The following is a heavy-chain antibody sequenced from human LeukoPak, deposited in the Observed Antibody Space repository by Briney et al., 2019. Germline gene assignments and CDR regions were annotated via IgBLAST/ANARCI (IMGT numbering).Heavy chain of an antibody. Sequence: GGSLRLSCTASGFTFGDYAMSWVRQAPGKGLEWVGFIRSKAYGGTTEYAASVKGRFTISRDVSKSIAYLQMNSLKTEDTAVYFCTGDLGIVGAILDAFDIWGLGTMVTVSS. J-gene: IGHJ3*02. D-gene: IGHD1-26*01. CDR3: TGDLGIVGAILDAFDI. CDR1: GFTFGDYA. V-gene: IGHV3-49*04. CDR2: IRSKAYGGTT.